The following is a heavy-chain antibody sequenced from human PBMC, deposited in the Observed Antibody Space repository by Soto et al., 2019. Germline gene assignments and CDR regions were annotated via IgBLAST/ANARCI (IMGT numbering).Heavy chain of an antibody. CDR3: ARVGPGYCSGGSCYSSNFDAFDI. CDR2: INAGNGNT. Sequence: QVQLVQSGAEVKKPGASVKVSCKASGYTFTSYAMHWVRQAPGQRLEWMGWINAGNGNTKYSQKFQGRVTITRDTSASTAYMELSSLRSEDTAVYYCARVGPGYCSGGSCYSSNFDAFDIWGQGTMVTVSS. CDR1: GYTFTSYA. V-gene: IGHV1-3*01. D-gene: IGHD2-15*01. J-gene: IGHJ3*02.